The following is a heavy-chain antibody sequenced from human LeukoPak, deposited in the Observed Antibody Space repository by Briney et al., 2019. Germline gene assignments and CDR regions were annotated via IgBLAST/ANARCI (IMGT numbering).Heavy chain of an antibody. CDR1: GYTFTNYD. Sequence: GASVKVSCKASGYTFTNYDINWVRQATGQGLEWMGWMTPNSVNTGSAQKFQGRVSMTRKTYISTAYMERSSLVPKDTAVDYCARDHYYDSALPSYWGQGTLVTVSS. J-gene: IGHJ4*02. CDR3: ARDHYYDSALPSY. V-gene: IGHV1-8*01. D-gene: IGHD3-22*01. CDR2: MTPNSVNT.